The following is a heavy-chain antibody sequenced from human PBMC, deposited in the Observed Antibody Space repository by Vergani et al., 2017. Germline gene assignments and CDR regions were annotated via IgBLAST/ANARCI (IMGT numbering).Heavy chain of an antibody. CDR2: INHSGST. CDR1: GGSFSGYF. V-gene: IGHV4-34*01. CDR3: TRHWAVVAANNWFDP. J-gene: IGHJ5*02. D-gene: IGHD2-15*01. Sequence: QVQLQQWGAGLLKPSETLSLTCAVYGGSFSGYFWSWIRQPPGKGLEWIGQINHSGSTNYNPSLKSRVTMSVDTSKNQFSLKLSSVTAADTAVYYCTRHWAVVAANNWFDPWGQGTLVTVSS.